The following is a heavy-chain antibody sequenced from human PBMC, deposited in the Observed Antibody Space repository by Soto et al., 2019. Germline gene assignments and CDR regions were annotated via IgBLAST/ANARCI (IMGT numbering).Heavy chain of an antibody. CDR1: VGSIISSNW. CDR3: ARKGTCSSTSCYIGWFDP. Sequence: PSETLSLTCAFSVGSIISSNWCSWVRQPPGKGLEWIGEIYHSGSTNYNPSLKSRVTISVDKPKNQFSLKLSSVTAADTAVYYCARKGTCSSTSCYIGWFDPWGQGTLVTVSS. V-gene: IGHV4-4*02. J-gene: IGHJ5*02. CDR2: IYHSGST. D-gene: IGHD2-2*02.